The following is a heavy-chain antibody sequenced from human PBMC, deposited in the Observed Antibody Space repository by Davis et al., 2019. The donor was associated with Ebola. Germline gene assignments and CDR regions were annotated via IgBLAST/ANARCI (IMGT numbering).Heavy chain of an antibody. Sequence: SVKVSCKASGGTFSTSGISWVRQAPGQGLEWMGGIIPIFGTANYAQKFQGRVTITADKSTSTAYMELSSLRSEDTAVYYCARDRRVAVAGRSYYYGMDVWGQGTTVTVSS. CDR2: IIPIFGTA. CDR3: ARDRRVAVAGRSYYYGMDV. J-gene: IGHJ6*02. CDR1: GGTFSTSG. D-gene: IGHD6-19*01. V-gene: IGHV1-69*06.